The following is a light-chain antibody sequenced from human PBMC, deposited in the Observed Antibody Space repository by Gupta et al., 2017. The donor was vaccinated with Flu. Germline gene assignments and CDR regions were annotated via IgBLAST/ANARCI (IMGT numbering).Light chain of an antibody. CDR3: QHTYSFPT. Sequence: DIQLTQSPSSLSASVGDRVTITCRASQSISTYVNWYQQRPGAAHTLLIHSASILQGGAPSRFSGGGAETQFTLTIDALEPDDFATYYCQHTYSFPTFGPGTIVDF. V-gene: IGKV1-39*01. J-gene: IGKJ3*01. CDR2: SAS. CDR1: QSISTY.